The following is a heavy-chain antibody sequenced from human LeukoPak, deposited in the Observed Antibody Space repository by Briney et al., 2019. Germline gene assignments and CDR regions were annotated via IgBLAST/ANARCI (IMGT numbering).Heavy chain of an antibody. CDR1: GGTFSSYA. CDR3: ARESPYYYDSSGYGHFDY. V-gene: IGHV1-69*04. D-gene: IGHD3-22*01. CDR2: IVPILGIA. J-gene: IGHJ4*02. Sequence: SVKVSCKASGGTFSSYAISWVRQAPGQGLEWMGRIVPILGIANYAQKFQGRVTITADKSTSTAYMELSSLRSEDTAVYYCARESPYYYDSSGYGHFDYWGREPWSPSPQ.